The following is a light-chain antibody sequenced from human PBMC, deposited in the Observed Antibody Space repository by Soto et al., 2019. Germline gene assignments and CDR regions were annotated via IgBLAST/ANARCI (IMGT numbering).Light chain of an antibody. V-gene: IGLV1-40*01. CDR1: SSNFGAGYD. CDR2: GNN. CDR3: QSHDSSLIAYV. J-gene: IGLJ1*01. Sequence: QSVLTQPPSVSGAPGQRVTISCTGSSSNFGAGYDVHWYQHTPGTAPKLLIYGNNNRPSGVTDRFSGSKSGTSASLAITGLQAEDEADYYCQSHDSSLIAYVFGTGTKLTVL.